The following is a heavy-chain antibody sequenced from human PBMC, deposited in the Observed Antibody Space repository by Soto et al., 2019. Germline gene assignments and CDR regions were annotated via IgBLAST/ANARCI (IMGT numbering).Heavy chain of an antibody. Sequence: ASVKVSCKASGYTFTGYFIHWVRQAPGQGLEWMGWMNPNSGNTGYAQKFQGRVTMTRNTSISTAYMELSSLRSEDTAVYYCARPYCISTSCYVYYYYGMDVWGQGTTVTVSS. D-gene: IGHD2-2*01. CDR3: ARPYCISTSCYVYYYYGMDV. CDR2: MNPNSGNT. CDR1: GYTFTGYF. J-gene: IGHJ6*02. V-gene: IGHV1-8*02.